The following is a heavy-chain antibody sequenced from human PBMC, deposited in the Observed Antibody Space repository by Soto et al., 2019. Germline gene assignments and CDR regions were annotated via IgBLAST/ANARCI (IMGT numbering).Heavy chain of an antibody. CDR1: GYTFTNFG. D-gene: IGHD3-16*01. J-gene: IGHJ4*02. CDR2: ISDYNCNT. V-gene: IGHV1-18*01. CDR3: ARGGTPIDD. Sequence: QVHLVQSGAKVKKPGASVKVSCTASGYTFTNFGISWVRQAPGQGLEWMGWISDYNCNTKYAQKFQGGVTMTTDTPRSTAYMELRSLRSDDTAVYYCARGGTPIDDWGQGTLVTVSS.